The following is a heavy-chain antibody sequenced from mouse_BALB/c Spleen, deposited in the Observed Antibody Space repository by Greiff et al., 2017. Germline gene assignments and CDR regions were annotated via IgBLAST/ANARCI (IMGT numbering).Heavy chain of an antibody. CDR3: AKGRGNYEFAY. V-gene: IGHV1-9*01. D-gene: IGHD2-1*01. CDR1: GYTFSSYW. J-gene: IGHJ3*01. Sequence: VKLMESGAELMKPGASVKISCKATGYTFSSYWIEWVKQRPGHGLEWIGEILPGSGSTNYNEKFKGKATFTADTSSNTAYMQLSSLTSEDSAVYYCAKGRGNYEFAYWGQGTLVTVSA. CDR2: ILPGSGST.